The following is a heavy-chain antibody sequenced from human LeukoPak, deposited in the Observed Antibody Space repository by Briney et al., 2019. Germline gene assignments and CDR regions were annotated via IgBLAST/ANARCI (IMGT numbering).Heavy chain of an antibody. CDR3: ARALFRGVNPNWFEP. CDR1: GYSFTSYW. J-gene: IGHJ5*02. V-gene: IGHV5-51*01. CDR2: IYPGDSDT. D-gene: IGHD3-10*01. Sequence: GESLKISCKGSGYSFTSYWIGWVRQMPGKGLEWMGIIYPGDSDTRYSPSFQGQVTISADKSISTAYLQWSSLKASDTAMYYCARALFRGVNPNWFEPWGQGTLATVSS.